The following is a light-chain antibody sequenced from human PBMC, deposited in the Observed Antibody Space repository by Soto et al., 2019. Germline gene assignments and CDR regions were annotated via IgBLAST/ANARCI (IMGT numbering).Light chain of an antibody. Sequence: DIQMTQSPSSLSVSVGDRVTITCRASQSISSYLNWYQQKPGKAPNLLIYASFNLQSGVPSRFSGSGSGTDFTLTISSLQPEDFATYYCQQSYSTPYTFGQGTKLEIK. CDR2: ASF. CDR1: QSISSY. CDR3: QQSYSTPYT. V-gene: IGKV1-39*01. J-gene: IGKJ2*01.